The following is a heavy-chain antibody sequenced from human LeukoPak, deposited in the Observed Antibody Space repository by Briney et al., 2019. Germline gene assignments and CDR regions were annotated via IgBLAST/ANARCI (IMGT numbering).Heavy chain of an antibody. D-gene: IGHD2-15*01. V-gene: IGHV4-34*01. CDR2: INHSGST. J-gene: IGHJ4*02. Sequence: RSSETLSLTCAVYGGSFSGYYWSWIRQPPGKGLEWIGEINHSGSTNYNPSLKSRVTISVDTSKNQFSLKLSSVTAADTAVYYCARGDCSGGSCNDYWGQGTLVTVSS. CDR1: GGSFSGYY. CDR3: ARGDCSGGSCNDY.